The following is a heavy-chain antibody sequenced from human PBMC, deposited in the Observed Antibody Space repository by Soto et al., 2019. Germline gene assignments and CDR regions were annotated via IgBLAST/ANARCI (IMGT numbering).Heavy chain of an antibody. CDR1: GGSFSGYY. Sequence: SETLSLTCAVYGGSFSGYYWSWIRQPPGKGLEWIGEINHSGSTNYNPSLKSRVTISVDTSKNQFSLKLSSVTAADTAVYYCARSFLYYDFWSRYYDRRYFDYWGQGTLVTVYS. CDR3: ARSFLYYDFWSRYYDRRYFDY. J-gene: IGHJ4*02. CDR2: INHSGST. V-gene: IGHV4-34*01. D-gene: IGHD3-3*01.